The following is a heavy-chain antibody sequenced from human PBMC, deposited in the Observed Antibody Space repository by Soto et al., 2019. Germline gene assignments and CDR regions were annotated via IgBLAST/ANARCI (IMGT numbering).Heavy chain of an antibody. V-gene: IGHV3-23*01. J-gene: IGHJ4*02. D-gene: IGHD6-19*01. CDR1: GITFSNFG. CDR2: IGAGGTT. Sequence: EVQVLESGGGLVQSGGSLRLSCAASGITFSNFGMSWVRQAPGKGLEWVSSIGAGGTTNYADSVKGRFTISRDNSKNTLYLQMNSLRVEDTAVYYCAKREVAGTTYFDYWGQGTLVTVSS. CDR3: AKREVAGTTYFDY.